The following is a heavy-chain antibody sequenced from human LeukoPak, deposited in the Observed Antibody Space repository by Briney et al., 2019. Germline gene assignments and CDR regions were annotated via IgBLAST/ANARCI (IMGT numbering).Heavy chain of an antibody. Sequence: SETLSLTCTVSGGSISSSSYYWGWIRQPPGKGLEWIGSIYYSGSTYYNPSLKSRVTISVDTSKNQFSLKLSSVTAADTAVYYCAGVPAATYYYYMDVWGKGTTVTVSS. D-gene: IGHD2-2*01. CDR1: GGSISSSSYY. CDR3: AGVPAATYYYYMDV. J-gene: IGHJ6*03. CDR2: IYYSGST. V-gene: IGHV4-39*07.